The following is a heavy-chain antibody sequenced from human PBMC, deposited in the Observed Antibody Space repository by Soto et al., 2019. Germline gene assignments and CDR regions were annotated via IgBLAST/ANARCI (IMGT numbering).Heavy chain of an antibody. CDR1: GFIFNNYW. J-gene: IGHJ4*02. CDR2: IKQDGSEK. CDR3: ARDAYYDESSGYFDY. V-gene: IGHV3-7*01. Sequence: EVQLVESGGGLVQPGGSLRLSCAASGFIFNNYWMTWVRQAPGKGLEWVANIKQDGSEKYYVDSVKGRFTISRDNAKNSLYQQMNSLRADDTAVYYCARDAYYDESSGYFDYWGQGTLVTVSS. D-gene: IGHD3-22*01.